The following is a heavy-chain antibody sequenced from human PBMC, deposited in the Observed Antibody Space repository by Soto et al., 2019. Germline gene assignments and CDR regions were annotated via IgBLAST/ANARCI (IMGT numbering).Heavy chain of an antibody. CDR2: IYYSGST. CDR3: ARDRGIAAAGSLSPTFYYYYGMDV. Sequence: ASETLSLTCPVSGGSISSYYWSWIRQPPGKGLEWIWYIYYSGSTNYNPSLKSRVTISVDTSKNQFSLKLSSVTAADTAVYYCARDRGIAAAGSLSPTFYYYYGMDVWGQGTTVTVSS. V-gene: IGHV4-59*01. D-gene: IGHD6-13*01. J-gene: IGHJ6*02. CDR1: GGSISSYY.